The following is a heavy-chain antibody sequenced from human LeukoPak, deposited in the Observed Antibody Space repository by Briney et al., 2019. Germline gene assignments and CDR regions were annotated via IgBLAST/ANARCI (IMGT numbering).Heavy chain of an antibody. J-gene: IGHJ4*02. CDR2: IYTSGST. D-gene: IGHD3-3*01. CDR1: GGSISSGSYY. V-gene: IGHV4-61*02. CDR3: ARTSLANFWSGYYPFDY. Sequence: PSQTLSLTCTVSGGSISSGSYYWSWIRQPAGKGLEWIGRIYTSGSTNYNPSLKSRVTISVDTSKNQFSLKLSSVTAADTAVYYCARTSLANFWSGYYPFDYWGQGTLVTVSS.